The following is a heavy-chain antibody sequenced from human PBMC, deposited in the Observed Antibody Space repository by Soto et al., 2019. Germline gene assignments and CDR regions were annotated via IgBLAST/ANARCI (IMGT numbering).Heavy chain of an antibody. CDR3: ARQRNAYYGMAV. J-gene: IGHJ6*02. CDR2: IFPGDSDT. V-gene: IGHV5-51*01. Sequence: PGESLKISCKASGYNFTNHWIVWVRQMPGKGLEWMGVIFPGDSDTRYSPSFQGQVTISADKSSSTAFLQWGSLEASDSAMYCCARQRNAYYGMAVWGQGTTVTVSS. CDR1: GYNFTNHW.